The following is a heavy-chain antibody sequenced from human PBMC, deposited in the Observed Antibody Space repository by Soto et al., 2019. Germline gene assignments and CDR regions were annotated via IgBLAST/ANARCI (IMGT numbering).Heavy chain of an antibody. J-gene: IGHJ6*02. V-gene: IGHV3-13*01. Sequence: LRLSCAASGFTISGYDMYWVRQGTGKGLEWVSRIGITGDTNYAGSVKGRFTISRENAKNSLYLQMNGLRAGDTAVYYCTRQRPPSYYYGMDVWGQGTTVTVSS. CDR1: GFTISGYD. D-gene: IGHD1-1*01. CDR3: TRQRPPSYYYGMDV. CDR2: IGITGDT.